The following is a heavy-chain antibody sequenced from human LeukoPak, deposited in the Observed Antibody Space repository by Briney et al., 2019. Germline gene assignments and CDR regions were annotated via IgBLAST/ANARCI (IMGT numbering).Heavy chain of an antibody. D-gene: IGHD6-13*01. CDR1: GYTFTSYG. Sequence: GASVKVSCKASGYTFTSYGISWVRQAPGQGLEWMGWINTNTGNPTYAQGFTGRFVFSLDTSVSTAYLQISSLKAEDTAVYYCARGGSSSWYWFDPWGQGTLVTVSS. CDR2: INTNTGNP. CDR3: ARGGSSSWYWFDP. V-gene: IGHV7-4-1*02. J-gene: IGHJ5*02.